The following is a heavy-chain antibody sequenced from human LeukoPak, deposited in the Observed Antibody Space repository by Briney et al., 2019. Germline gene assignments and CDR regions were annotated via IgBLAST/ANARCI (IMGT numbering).Heavy chain of an antibody. CDR1: GGSFSGYY. J-gene: IGHJ3*02. CDR3: ARFRVLRGLITMVRGVYAFDI. Sequence: KPSETLSLTCAVYGGSFSGYYWSWIRQPPGKGLEWIGYIYYSGSTNYNPSLKSRVTISVDTSKNQFSLKLSSVTAADTAVYYCARFRVLRGLITMVRGVYAFDIWGQGTMVTVSS. CDR2: IYYSGST. V-gene: IGHV4-59*01. D-gene: IGHD3-10*01.